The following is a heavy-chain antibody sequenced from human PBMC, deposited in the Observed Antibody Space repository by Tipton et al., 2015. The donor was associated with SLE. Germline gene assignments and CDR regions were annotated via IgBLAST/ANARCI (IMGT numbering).Heavy chain of an antibody. CDR3: ARRGQGYGGNSPFGN. Sequence: TLSLTCTVSGGSISRGGYYWSWIRQLPGKGLEWIGYIYESGNTYYYNPSLKSRVTILVDTSRNQFSLRLSSVTAADTAVYYCARRGQGYGGNSPFGNWGQGTLVTVSS. D-gene: IGHD4/OR15-4a*01. J-gene: IGHJ4*02. CDR1: GGSISRGGYY. V-gene: IGHV4-31*03. CDR2: IYESGNTY.